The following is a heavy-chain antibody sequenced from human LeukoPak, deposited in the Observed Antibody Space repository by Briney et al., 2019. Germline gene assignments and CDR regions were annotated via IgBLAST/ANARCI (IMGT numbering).Heavy chain of an antibody. Sequence: GESLKISCKGSGYSFTSYWIGWVRQMPGKGLEWMGIIYPGDSDTRYSPSFQGQVTISADKSISTAYLQWSSLKASDTAMYYCARKSSSGKSDCYYYMDVWGKGTTVTVSS. CDR3: ARKSSSGKSDCYYYMDV. J-gene: IGHJ6*03. CDR2: IYPGDSDT. D-gene: IGHD6-6*01. CDR1: GYSFTSYW. V-gene: IGHV5-51*01.